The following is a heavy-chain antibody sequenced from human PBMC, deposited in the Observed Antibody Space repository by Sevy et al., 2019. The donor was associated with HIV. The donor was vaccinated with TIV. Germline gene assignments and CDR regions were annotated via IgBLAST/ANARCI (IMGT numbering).Heavy chain of an antibody. J-gene: IGHJ4*02. D-gene: IGHD2-8*01. V-gene: IGHV3-23*01. CDR2: FSFGCGKI. CDR1: GFTXSKYS. Sequence: GGSLRLSCAASGFTXSKYSMSWIRQTPGKGLEWVSTFSFGCGKINYADSVKGRFTISRDDSRNTFYLQMNSLRAEDTATYYCAREGCTKPHDYWGQGTVVTVSS. CDR3: AREGCTKPHDY.